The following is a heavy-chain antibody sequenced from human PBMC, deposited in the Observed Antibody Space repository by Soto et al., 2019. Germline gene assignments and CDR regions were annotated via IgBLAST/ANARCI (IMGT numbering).Heavy chain of an antibody. V-gene: IGHV4-30-4*01. J-gene: IGHJ6*02. CDR3: AGKDGGGGYSYGYENYYYGMDV. D-gene: IGHD5-18*01. CDR1: SGSISSSDYY. Sequence: SETLSLTCSVSSGSISSSDYYWSLIRQPPGKGLEWIGYINYSGRTYYKPSLKSRVTISVDTSKNQFSLTLTSVTAADTAVYYCAGKDGGGGYSYGYENYYYGMDVWGQGTTVTVSS. CDR2: INYSGRT.